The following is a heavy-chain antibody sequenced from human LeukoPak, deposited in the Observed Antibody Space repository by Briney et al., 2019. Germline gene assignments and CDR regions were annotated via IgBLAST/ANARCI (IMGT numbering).Heavy chain of an antibody. CDR2: ISAYNGNT. CDR3: ARAGHCSGGSCTYRYYYYYYMDV. J-gene: IGHJ6*03. D-gene: IGHD2-15*01. V-gene: IGHV1-18*01. CDR1: GYTFTSYG. Sequence: GASVKVSCKASGYTFTSYGISWVRQAPGQGPEWLGWISAYNGNTHYAKKVQGRVIMTTDTSTSTAYMQLRSLRSDDTAMYYCARAGHCSGGSCTYRYYYYYYMDVWGKGTTVTVSS.